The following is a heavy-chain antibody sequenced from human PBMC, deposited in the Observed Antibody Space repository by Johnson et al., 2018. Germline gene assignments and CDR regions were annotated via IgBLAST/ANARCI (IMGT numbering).Heavy chain of an antibody. CDR1: GFTFSSYA. CDR2: ISGSGGST. D-gene: IGHD4-17*01. Sequence: VQLVESGGGVVQPGRSLRLSCAASGFTFSSYAMCWVRQAPGKGLEWVSAISGSGGSTYYADSVKGRFTISRDNSKNTLYLQMNSLRAEDTAVYYCAKDPWWSTVPTYYYYGMDVWGQGTTVTVSS. J-gene: IGHJ6*02. CDR3: AKDPWWSTVPTYYYYGMDV. V-gene: IGHV3-23*04.